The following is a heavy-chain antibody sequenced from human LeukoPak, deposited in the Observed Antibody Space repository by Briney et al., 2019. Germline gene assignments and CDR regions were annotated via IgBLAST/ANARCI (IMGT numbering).Heavy chain of an antibody. CDR1: GGTFSSYA. CDR2: IIPIFGTA. D-gene: IGHD6-19*01. V-gene: IGHV1-69*13. CDR3: ASGGSGWYNRYYYYYYGMDV. Sequence: SVKVSCKASGGTFSSYAISWVRQAPGQGLEWMGGIIPIFGTANYAQKFQGRVTITADESTSIAYMELSSLRSEDTAVYYCASGGSGWYNRYYYYYYGMDVWGKGTTVTVSS. J-gene: IGHJ6*04.